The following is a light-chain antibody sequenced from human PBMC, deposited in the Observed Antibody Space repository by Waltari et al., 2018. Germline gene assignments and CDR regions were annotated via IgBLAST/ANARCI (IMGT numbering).Light chain of an antibody. Sequence: SCRASQSVGRTLAWYRQKPGQAPSLVIYGASIRATGIPDRFSGSGSGTDFSLTISRLEPEDFAVYYCQHYVALPVTFGQGTKVEIK. CDR2: GAS. CDR1: QSVGRT. J-gene: IGKJ1*01. V-gene: IGKV3-20*01. CDR3: QHYVALPVT.